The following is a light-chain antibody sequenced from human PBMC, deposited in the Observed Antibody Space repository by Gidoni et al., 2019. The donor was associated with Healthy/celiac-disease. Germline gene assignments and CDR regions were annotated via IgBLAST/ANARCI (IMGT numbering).Light chain of an antibody. Sequence: DIQMTQSPSSLSASVGDRVTITCQASQDISNYLNWYQQKPGKAPKHLIYDASNLSTGVPSRFSGSGSGTDFTFTISSLQPEDIATYYCQQYDNLPFTFGPGTKVDIK. CDR1: QDISNY. J-gene: IGKJ3*01. V-gene: IGKV1-33*01. CDR3: QQYDNLPFT. CDR2: DAS.